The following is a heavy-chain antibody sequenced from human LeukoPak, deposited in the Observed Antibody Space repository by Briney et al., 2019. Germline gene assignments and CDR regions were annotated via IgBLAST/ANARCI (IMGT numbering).Heavy chain of an antibody. CDR3: VKVAYGGESGFDS. V-gene: IGHV3-64D*06. D-gene: IGHD4-23*01. Sequence: GSLRLSCSASGFSFSTYGMIWVRQAPGKGLEHVSTISSNGGSTYYADSVKGGFTISRDNSRNTLYLQMSSLRAEDTAVYYCVKVAYGGESGFDSWGPGTLVTVSS. J-gene: IGHJ4*02. CDR1: GFSFSTYG. CDR2: ISSNGGST.